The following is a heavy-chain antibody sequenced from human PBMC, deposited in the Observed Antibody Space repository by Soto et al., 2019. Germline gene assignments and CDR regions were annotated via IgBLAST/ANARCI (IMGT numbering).Heavy chain of an antibody. V-gene: IGHV4-39*01. D-gene: IGHD3-3*01. J-gene: IGHJ4*02. CDR1: GGSISSSSFY. CDR3: ARHGPLTYYDFWSGYYYGNEFPYYFDY. CDR2: IYYSGST. Sequence: SETLSLTCTVSGGSISSSSFYWGWIRQPPGKGLEWIGSIYYSGSTYYNPSLKSRVTISVDTSKNQFSLKLSSVTAADTAVYYCARHGPLTYYDFWSGYYYGNEFPYYFDYWGQGTLVTVSS.